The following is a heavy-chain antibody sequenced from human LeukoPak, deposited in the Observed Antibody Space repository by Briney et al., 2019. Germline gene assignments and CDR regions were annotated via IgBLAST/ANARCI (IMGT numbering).Heavy chain of an antibody. CDR3: ARLTVQYGDLDY. D-gene: IGHD4-17*01. CDR1: GGSFSGYY. V-gene: IGHV4-34*01. Sequence: SETLSLTCAVYGGSFSGYYWSWIRQPPGKGLEWIGEINHSGSTNYNPSLKSRVTISVDTSKNQFSLKLSSVTAADTAVYYCARLTVQYGDLDYWGQGTLVTVSS. CDR2: INHSGST. J-gene: IGHJ4*02.